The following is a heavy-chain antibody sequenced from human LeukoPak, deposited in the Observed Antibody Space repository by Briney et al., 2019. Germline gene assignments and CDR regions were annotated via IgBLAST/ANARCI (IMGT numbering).Heavy chain of an antibody. J-gene: IGHJ4*02. CDR3: ARRKRYFDWLPFDY. D-gene: IGHD3-9*01. CDR2: INHSGST. Sequence: SETLSLTCAVYGGSFSGYYWSWIRQPXGKXLXXXXXINHSGSTNYNPSLKSRVTISVDTSKNQFSLKLSSVTAADTAVYYCARRKRYFDWLPFDYWGQGTLVTVSS. CDR1: GGSFSGYY. V-gene: IGHV4-34*01.